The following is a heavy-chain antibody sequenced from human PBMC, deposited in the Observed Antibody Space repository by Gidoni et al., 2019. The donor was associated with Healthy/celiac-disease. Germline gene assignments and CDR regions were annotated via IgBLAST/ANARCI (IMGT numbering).Heavy chain of an antibody. D-gene: IGHD3-10*01. CDR2: IRGRAYGETA. J-gene: IGHJ4*02. CDR1: FDDYA. CDR3: TRDLGRFGSGPRGIDY. Sequence: FDDYAMSWFRQSPGKGLEWVGFIRGRAYGETAEYAASVKGRFTISRDDSKSIAYLQMNSLKTEDTAVYYCTRDLGRFGSGPRGIDYWGQGTLVTVSS. V-gene: IGHV3-49*03.